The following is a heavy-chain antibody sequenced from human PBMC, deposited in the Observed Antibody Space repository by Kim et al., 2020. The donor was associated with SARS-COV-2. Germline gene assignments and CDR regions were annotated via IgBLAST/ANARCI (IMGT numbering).Heavy chain of an antibody. D-gene: IGHD6-6*01. V-gene: IGHV3-21*01. J-gene: IGHJ6*02. CDR2: ISSSSSYI. CDR3: ARAGPRGWQLVVRSYYYYYGMDV. Sequence: GGSLRLSCAASGFTFSSYSMNCVRQAPGKGLEWVSSISSSSSYIYYADSVKGRFTISRDNAKNSLYLQMNSLRAEDTAVYYCARAGPRGWQLVVRSYYYYYGMDVWGQGTTVTVSS. CDR1: GFTFSSYS.